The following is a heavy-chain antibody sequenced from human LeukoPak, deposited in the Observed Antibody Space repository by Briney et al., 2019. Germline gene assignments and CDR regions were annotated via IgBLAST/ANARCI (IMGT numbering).Heavy chain of an antibody. CDR3: AKDKDDILTGYFDY. V-gene: IGHV3-9*01. J-gene: IGHJ4*02. CDR2: ISWNSGSI. D-gene: IGHD3-9*01. CDR1: GFTFHTYA. Sequence: PGGSLRLSCAASGFTFHTYAMHWVRQVPGKGLEWVSGISWNSGSIGYADSVKGRFTISRDNAKNSLYLQMNSLRAEDTALYYCAKDKDDILTGYFDYWGQGTLVTVSS.